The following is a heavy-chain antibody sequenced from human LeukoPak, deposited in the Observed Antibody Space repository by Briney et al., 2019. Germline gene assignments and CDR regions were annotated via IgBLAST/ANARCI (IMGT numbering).Heavy chain of an antibody. J-gene: IGHJ6*02. CDR1: GGSINSYY. CDR2: IYYSGSP. CDR3: ARSIVVAGFVSDYYYYGMDV. D-gene: IGHD6-19*01. V-gene: IGHV4-59*08. Sequence: SETLSLTCTVSGGSINSYYWSWIRQPPGKGLEWVEYIYYSGSPTYNPSLKSRVAISIHTSKKHFSLKLSSVTAADAAVYYCARSIVVAGFVSDYYYYGMDVWGQGTTVTVSS.